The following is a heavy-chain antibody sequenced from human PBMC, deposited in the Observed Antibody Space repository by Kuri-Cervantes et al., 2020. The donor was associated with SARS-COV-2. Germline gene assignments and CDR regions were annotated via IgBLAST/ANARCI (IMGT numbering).Heavy chain of an antibody. J-gene: IGHJ5*02. CDR2: INHSGST. CDR1: GGSFSGYY. CDR3: ARSFRYSGSWSHWFDP. V-gene: IGHV4-34*01. Sequence: SETLSLTCAVYGGSFSGYYWSWIRQPPGKGLEWIGEINHSGSTNYNPSLKSRVTISVDTSKNQFSLKLSSVTAADTAVYYCARSFRYSGSWSHWFDPWGQGTLVTVSS. D-gene: IGHD1-26*01.